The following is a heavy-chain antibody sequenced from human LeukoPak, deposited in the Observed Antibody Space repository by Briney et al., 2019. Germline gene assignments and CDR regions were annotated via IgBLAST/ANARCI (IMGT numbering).Heavy chain of an antibody. V-gene: IGHV1-2*02. CDR3: ARASFPKASYE. CDR2: INPNSGGT. J-gene: IGHJ4*02. D-gene: IGHD5-12*01. CDR1: GYTFTGYY. Sequence: ASVKVSCKASGYTFTGYYMHWVRQAPGQGLEWMGWINPNSGGTNYAQKFQGRVTMTRDTSISTAYMELSSLRSEDTAVYYCARASFPKASYEWGQGTLVTVSS.